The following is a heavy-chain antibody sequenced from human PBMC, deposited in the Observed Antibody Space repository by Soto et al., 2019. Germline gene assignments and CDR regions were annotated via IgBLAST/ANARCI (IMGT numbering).Heavy chain of an antibody. V-gene: IGHV1-2*02. Sequence: ASVKVSCKASGYTFTSYDMHWVRQAPGQGLEWMGWINPNSGGTNYAQKFQGRVTMTRDTSISTAYMELSRLRSDDTAVYYCARMPGTYYYDSSGYYGDYWGQGTLVTVSS. CDR2: INPNSGGT. CDR1: GYTFTSYD. D-gene: IGHD3-22*01. J-gene: IGHJ4*02. CDR3: ARMPGTYYYDSSGYYGDY.